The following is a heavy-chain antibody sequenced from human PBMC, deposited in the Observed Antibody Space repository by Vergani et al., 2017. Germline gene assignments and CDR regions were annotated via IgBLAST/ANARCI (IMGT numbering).Heavy chain of an antibody. J-gene: IGHJ4*02. V-gene: IGHV3-7*01. CDR3: ARGVGNYYYGSGSYSDY. Sequence: EVQLVESGGGLVQPGGSLRLSCAASGFTFSSYWMSWVRQAPGKGLEWVANIKQEGSEKYDVDSVKGRFTISRDNAKNSLYLQMNSLRAEDTAVYCCARGVGNYYYGSGSYSDYWGEGTLVTVSS. CDR2: IKQEGSEK. D-gene: IGHD3-10*01. CDR1: GFTFSSYW.